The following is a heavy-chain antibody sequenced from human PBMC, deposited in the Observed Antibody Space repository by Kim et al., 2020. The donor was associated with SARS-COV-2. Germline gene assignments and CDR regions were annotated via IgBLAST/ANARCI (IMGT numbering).Heavy chain of an antibody. Sequence: GGSLRLSCAASGFTFSSYAMSWVRQAPGKGLEWVSAISGSGGSTYYADSVKGRFTISRDNSKNTLYLQMNSLRAEDTAVYYCAKDSLPWGSSWYYFDYWGQGTLVTVSS. CDR1: GFTFSSYA. V-gene: IGHV3-23*01. CDR2: ISGSGGST. D-gene: IGHD6-13*01. CDR3: AKDSLPWGSSWYYFDY. J-gene: IGHJ4*02.